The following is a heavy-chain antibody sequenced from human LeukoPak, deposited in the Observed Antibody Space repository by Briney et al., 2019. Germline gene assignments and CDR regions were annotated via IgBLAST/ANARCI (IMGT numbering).Heavy chain of an antibody. D-gene: IGHD3-10*01. CDR3: ARERQDTIVHSGAFDI. J-gene: IGHJ3*02. V-gene: IGHV3-30-3*01. CDR1: GFTFSIYF. CDR2: IASDGSHT. Sequence: GGSLRLSCAASGFTFSIYFMHWVRQAPGKGLECVAVIASDGSHTFYVESVKGRFTISRDNSRNTLYLQMNSLRAEDTAVYFCARERQDTIVHSGAFDIWGQGTMVTVSS.